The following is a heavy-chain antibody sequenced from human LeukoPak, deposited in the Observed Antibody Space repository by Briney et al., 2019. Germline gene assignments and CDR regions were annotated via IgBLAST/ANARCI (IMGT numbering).Heavy chain of an antibody. Sequence: GGSLRLSCAASGFTFSSYAMSWVRQAPGKGLEWVSAISGSGGSTYYADSVKGRFTISRDNSKNTLHLQMNSLRAEDTAVYYCAKSGLLWFGELIDYWGQGTLVTVSS. D-gene: IGHD3-10*01. CDR1: GFTFSSYA. V-gene: IGHV3-23*01. CDR3: AKSGLLWFGELIDY. CDR2: ISGSGGST. J-gene: IGHJ4*02.